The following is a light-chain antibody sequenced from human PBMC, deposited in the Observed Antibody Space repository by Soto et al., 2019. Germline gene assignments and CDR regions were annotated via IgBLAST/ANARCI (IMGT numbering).Light chain of an antibody. V-gene: IGKV1-39*01. CDR3: QQYENLHT. CDR1: QSISSY. Sequence: DIQMTQSPSSLSASVGDRVTITCRASQSISSYLNWYQQKPGKAPKLLIYAASSLQSGVPSRFSGSGSGTDFTLTISSLQPEHFATYYCQQYENLHTFGQGTRLEIK. J-gene: IGKJ5*01. CDR2: AAS.